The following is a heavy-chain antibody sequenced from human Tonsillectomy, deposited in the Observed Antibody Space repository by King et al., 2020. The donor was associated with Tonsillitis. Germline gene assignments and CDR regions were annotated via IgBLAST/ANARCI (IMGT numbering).Heavy chain of an antibody. J-gene: IGHJ6*02. D-gene: IGHD6-13*01. CDR1: GGSISSYY. Sequence: VQLQESGPGLVKPSETLSLTCTVSGGSISSYYWSWIRQPAGKGLEWIGRIYTSGSTNYNPSLKSRVTMSVDTSKNQFFLKLSSVTAADTAVYYCARGSSSSWYGVYYYYGMDVWGQGTTVTVSS. CDR2: IYTSGST. CDR3: ARGSSSSWYGVYYYYGMDV. V-gene: IGHV4-4*07.